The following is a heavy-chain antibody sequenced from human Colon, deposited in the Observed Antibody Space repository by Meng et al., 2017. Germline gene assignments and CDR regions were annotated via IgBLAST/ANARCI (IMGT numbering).Heavy chain of an antibody. CDR2: IYPGDSDI. CDR3: ARRSYCDGDCTVYPHYYYGMDV. V-gene: IGHV5-51*01. CDR1: GYSFSSYW. Sequence: GGSLRLSCKGSGYSFSSYWIVWVRQMPGKGLEWMGIIYPGDSDIKYSPSFQGHVTISADKSIRTAYLQWSSLKASDTAMYYCARRSYCDGDCTVYPHYYYGMDVWGQGTTVTVSS. J-gene: IGHJ6*02. D-gene: IGHD2-21*02.